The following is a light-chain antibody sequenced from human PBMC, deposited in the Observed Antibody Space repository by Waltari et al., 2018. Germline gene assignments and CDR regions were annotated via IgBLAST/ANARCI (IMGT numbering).Light chain of an antibody. Sequence: QSALTQPRSVSGSPGQSVAISCTGTSSYVGGYNYVPWYQQHPGKAPKPMIYDVTKRPSGVPDRFSGSKSGNTASLTISGLQADDEADYYCCSYAGPFGGGTKLTVL. CDR3: CSYAGP. CDR1: SSYVGGYNY. V-gene: IGLV2-11*01. J-gene: IGLJ2*01. CDR2: DVT.